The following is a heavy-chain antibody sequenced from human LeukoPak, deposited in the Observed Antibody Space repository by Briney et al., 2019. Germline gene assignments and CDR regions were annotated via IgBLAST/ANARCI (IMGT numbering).Heavy chain of an antibody. CDR1: GFTFSSYA. Sequence: GGSLRLSYAASGFTFSSYAMSWVRQAPGKGLEWVAYIRYDGSNRHYADSVKGRFTISRDNSKNTLYLQMNSLRVEDTAVYYCAKGGRITVLRGVQRDHYFDYWGQGTLVTVSS. J-gene: IGHJ4*02. CDR2: IRYDGSNR. V-gene: IGHV3-30*02. CDR3: AKGGRITVLRGVQRDHYFDY. D-gene: IGHD3-10*01.